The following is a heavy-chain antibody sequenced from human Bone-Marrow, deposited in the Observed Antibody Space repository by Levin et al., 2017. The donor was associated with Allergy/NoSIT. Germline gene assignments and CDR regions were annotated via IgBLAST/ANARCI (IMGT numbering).Heavy chain of an antibody. CDR3: AREWVTVISGTTGHYFGLDV. J-gene: IGHJ6*02. Sequence: PPGGSLRLSCAASGFSFDTYWMYWVRQIPGKGLVWVSRINSDGRDTSYADSVKGRFTIARDNGKKMLYLQMNSLRAEDTAVYYCAREWVTVISGTTGHYFGLDVWGQGTTVTVSS. CDR2: INSDGRDT. V-gene: IGHV3-74*01. CDR1: GFSFDTYW. D-gene: IGHD1-20*01.